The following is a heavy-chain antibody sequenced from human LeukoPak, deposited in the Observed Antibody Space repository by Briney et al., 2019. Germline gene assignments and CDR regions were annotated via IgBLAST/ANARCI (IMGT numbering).Heavy chain of an antibody. V-gene: IGHV4-34*01. D-gene: IGHD5/OR15-5a*01. CDR3: ARGIYDFDI. CDR1: GGSISSYY. CDR2: INHSGST. Sequence: SETLSLTCTVSGGSISSYYWSWIRQPPGKGLEWIGEINHSGSTNYNPSLKSRVTISVDTSKNQLSLKLSSVTAADTAVYYCARGIYDFDIWGQGTMVTVSS. J-gene: IGHJ3*02.